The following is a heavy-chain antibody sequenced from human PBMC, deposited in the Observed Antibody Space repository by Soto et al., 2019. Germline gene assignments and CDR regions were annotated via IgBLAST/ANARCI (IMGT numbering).Heavy chain of an antibody. V-gene: IGHV3-48*03. CDR3: TRAAWFPYLSFY. D-gene: IGHD3-10*01. J-gene: IGHJ4*02. Sequence: GGSLRLSCAASGFTFSRFELHWVRQAPGKGLEWISYISSSGSTSYYASSVEGRFTISRDNANNSVYLQMDSLRAEDTALYYCTRAAWFPYLSFYWGQGALVTVSS. CDR1: GFTFSRFE. CDR2: ISSSGSTS.